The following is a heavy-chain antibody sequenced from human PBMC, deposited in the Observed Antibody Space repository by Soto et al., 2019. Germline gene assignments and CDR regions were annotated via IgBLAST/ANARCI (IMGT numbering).Heavy chain of an antibody. D-gene: IGHD3-22*01. CDR3: AKARIATNYYDSSGYNR. J-gene: IGHJ5*02. CDR1: GFTFSSYA. CDR2: ISGSGGST. Sequence: GGSLRLSCAASGFTFSSYAMSWVRQAPGKGLEWVSAISGSGGSTYYADSVKGRFTISRDNSKNTLYLQMNSLRAEDTAVYYCAKARIATNYYDSSGYNRWGQGTLVTVFS. V-gene: IGHV3-23*01.